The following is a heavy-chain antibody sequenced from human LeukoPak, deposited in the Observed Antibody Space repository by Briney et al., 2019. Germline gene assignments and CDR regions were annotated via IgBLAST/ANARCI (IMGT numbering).Heavy chain of an antibody. D-gene: IGHD2-15*01. Sequence: EASVKVSCKASGYTFTSHSMHWVRQAPGQGLEWMGWISAYNGNTNYAQKLQGRVTMTTDTSTSTAYMELRSLRSDDTAVYYCARDPRYCSGGSCYSDAFDIWGQGTMVTVSS. J-gene: IGHJ3*02. CDR3: ARDPRYCSGGSCYSDAFDI. CDR2: ISAYNGNT. CDR1: GYTFTSHS. V-gene: IGHV1-18*04.